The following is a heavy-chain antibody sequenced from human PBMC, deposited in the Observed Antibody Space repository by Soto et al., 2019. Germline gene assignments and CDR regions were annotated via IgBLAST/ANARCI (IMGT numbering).Heavy chain of an antibody. V-gene: IGHV3-23*01. Sequence: GGSLRLSCAASEFSFSSYALNWVRQAPGKGLEWVSAISATGTTTYYADSVKGRFTISRDNSKRTLFLLMDSLSPEDTAVYYCATYSSPFDYWGQGTLVTVSS. CDR3: ATYSSPFDY. CDR2: ISATGTTT. J-gene: IGHJ4*02. D-gene: IGHD6-13*01. CDR1: EFSFSSYA.